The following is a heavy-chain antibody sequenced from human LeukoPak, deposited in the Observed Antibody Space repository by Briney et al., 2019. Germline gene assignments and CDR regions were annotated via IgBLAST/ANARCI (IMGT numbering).Heavy chain of an antibody. CDR2: IIPIFGTA. V-gene: IGHV1-69*13. J-gene: IGHJ4*02. D-gene: IGHD3-3*01. Sequence: ASVKVSCKASGYTFTSYGISWVRQAPGQGLEWMGGIIPIFGTANYAQKFQGRVTITADESTSTAYMELSSLRSEDTAVYYCARAYHTIFGLPYYFDYWGQGTLVTVSS. CDR1: GYTFTSYG. CDR3: ARAYHTIFGLPYYFDY.